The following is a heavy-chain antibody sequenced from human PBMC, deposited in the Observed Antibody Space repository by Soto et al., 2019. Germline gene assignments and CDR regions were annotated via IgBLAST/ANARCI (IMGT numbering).Heavy chain of an antibody. J-gene: IGHJ3*02. CDR3: ASPYTSSFAFDI. D-gene: IGHD6-6*01. V-gene: IGHV1-69*06. CDR1: GGTLSIYG. Sequence: QVQLVQSGAEVKKPGSSVKVSCKASGGTLSIYGSSWVRQAPXQGLEWMGGTIPIFGTPNYAQKFQGRVTITADKSTSTAYMELSSLRSEDTAVYYCASPYTSSFAFDIWGQGTVVTVSS. CDR2: TIPIFGTP.